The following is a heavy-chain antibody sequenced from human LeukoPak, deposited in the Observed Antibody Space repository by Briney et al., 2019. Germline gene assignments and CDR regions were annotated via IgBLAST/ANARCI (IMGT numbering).Heavy chain of an antibody. Sequence: SETLSLTCTVSGGSISSSSYYWGWIRQPPGKGLEWIGEINHSGSTNYNPSLKSRVTISVDTSKNQFSLKLSSVTAADTAVYYCARGSYDFWSGYYAAWFDPWGQGTLVTVSS. D-gene: IGHD3-3*01. J-gene: IGHJ5*02. CDR2: INHSGST. V-gene: IGHV4-39*07. CDR3: ARGSYDFWSGYYAAWFDP. CDR1: GGSISSSSYY.